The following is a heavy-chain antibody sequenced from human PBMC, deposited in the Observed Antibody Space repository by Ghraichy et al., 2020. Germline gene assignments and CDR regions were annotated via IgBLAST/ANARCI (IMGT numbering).Heavy chain of an antibody. CDR2: IRGSGGDT. CDR1: GFTFSNYA. J-gene: IGHJ4*02. D-gene: IGHD2-2*01. CDR3: AKYLTSLNYFDF. Sequence: LSLTCAASGFTFSNYAMSWVRQAPGKGLEWVSGIRGSGGDTYYADSVKGRFSISRDNSKSTLYLQMSRLRAEDTAVYYCAKYLTSLNYFDFWGQGTLVTVSS. V-gene: IGHV3-23*01.